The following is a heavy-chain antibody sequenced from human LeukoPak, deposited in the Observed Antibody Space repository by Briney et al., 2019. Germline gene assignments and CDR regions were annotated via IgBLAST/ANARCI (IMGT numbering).Heavy chain of an antibody. CDR3: ARGLAAAGTGNWFDP. CDR1: GGSISSYY. J-gene: IGHJ5*02. V-gene: IGHV4-59*01. Sequence: SETLSLTCTVSGGSISSYYWSWIRQPPGKGLEWIRYIYYSGSTNYNPSLKSRVTISVDTSKNQFSLKLSSVTAADTAVYYCARGLAAAGTGNWFDPWGQGTLVTVSS. D-gene: IGHD6-13*01. CDR2: IYYSGST.